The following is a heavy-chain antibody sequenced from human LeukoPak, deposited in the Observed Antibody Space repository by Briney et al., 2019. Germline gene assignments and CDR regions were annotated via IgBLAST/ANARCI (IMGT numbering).Heavy chain of an antibody. CDR3: ARGSRLRVVERDAFDI. J-gene: IGHJ3*02. D-gene: IGHD3-3*01. V-gene: IGHV3-21*01. CDR1: GFTFSRYS. Sequence: KPGGSLRLSCAASGFTFSRYSMNWVRQAPGKGLEWVSSISISSNYIYYPDSLKGRFTISRDNAKNSLYLQMNSLRAEDTAVYYCARGSRLRVVERDAFDIWGQGTMVTVSS. CDR2: ISISSNYI.